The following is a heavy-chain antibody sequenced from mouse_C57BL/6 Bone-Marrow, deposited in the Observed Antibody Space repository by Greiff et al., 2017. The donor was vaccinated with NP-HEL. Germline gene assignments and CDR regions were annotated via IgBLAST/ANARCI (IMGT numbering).Heavy chain of an antibody. D-gene: IGHD1-1*01. J-gene: IGHJ3*01. CDR2: IYPRSGNT. CDR1: GYTFTSYG. V-gene: IGHV1-81*01. CDR3: SRYADYYGSITWFAY. Sequence: QVQLQQSGAELARPGASVKLSCKASGYTFTSYGISWVKQRTGQGLEWIGEIYPRSGNTYYNEKFKGKATLTAGKSSSTSYMELRILPSEDSAVYFFSRYADYYGSITWFAYWGQGTLVTVSA.